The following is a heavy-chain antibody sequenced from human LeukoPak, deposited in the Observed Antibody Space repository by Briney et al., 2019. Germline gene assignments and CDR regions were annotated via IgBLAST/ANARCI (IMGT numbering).Heavy chain of an antibody. J-gene: IGHJ4*02. CDR2: IRYDGNNK. CDR3: ARDNPTYHDFWSGYYLDY. CDR1: GFTFSTYG. Sequence: TGGSLRLSCAASGFTFSTYGMHWVRQAPGKGLEWVAFIRYDGNNKYYGDTVKGRITISRDNSKNTLYLQMNSLRAEDTAVYYCARDNPTYHDFWSGYYLDYWGQGTLVTVSS. V-gene: IGHV3-30*02. D-gene: IGHD3-3*01.